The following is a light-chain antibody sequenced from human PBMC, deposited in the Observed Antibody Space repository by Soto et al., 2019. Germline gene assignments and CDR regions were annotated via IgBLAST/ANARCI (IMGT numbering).Light chain of an antibody. Sequence: QSVLTQPASVAGSAGQWITISCTGASSDIGGCNYVHWYQQLPGTAPKLLIYGNGNRPSGVPDRFSGSKSGTSASLAITGLQAEDEADYHCQSYASSQSRVVFGGGTQLTVL. CDR1: SSDIGGCNY. V-gene: IGLV1-40*01. J-gene: IGLJ3*02. CDR3: QSYASSQSRVV. CDR2: GNG.